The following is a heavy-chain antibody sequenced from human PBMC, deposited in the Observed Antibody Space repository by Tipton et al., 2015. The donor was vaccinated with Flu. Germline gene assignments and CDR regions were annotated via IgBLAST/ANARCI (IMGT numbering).Heavy chain of an antibody. Sequence: QLVQSGAEVKKPGASVKVSCKASGYSFTSCYMHWVRQAPGQGLEWMGIINPSGGSTSYAQKFQGRVTMTRDTSTSTVYMELSSLRAEDTAVYYCARESIAVEVPYYYYGMDVWGQGTTVTVSS. J-gene: IGHJ6*02. V-gene: IGHV1-46*01. CDR1: GYSFTSCY. D-gene: IGHD6-19*01. CDR3: ARESIAVEVPYYYYGMDV. CDR2: INPSGGST.